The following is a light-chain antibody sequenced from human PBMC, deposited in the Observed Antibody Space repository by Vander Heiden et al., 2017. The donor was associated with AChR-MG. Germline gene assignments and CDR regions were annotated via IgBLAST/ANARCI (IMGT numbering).Light chain of an antibody. V-gene: IGKV4-1*01. J-gene: IGKJ3*01. CDR3: QQYYSTPPT. CDR2: WAS. CDR1: QSVLYSSNNKNY. Sequence: SMMTRSPDSLPGSLGERATINCKSSQSVLYSSNNKNYLAWYQQKPGQPPKLLIYWASTRESGVPDRFSGSGSGTDFTLTISSLQAEDVAVYYCQQYYSTPPTFGPGTKVDIK.